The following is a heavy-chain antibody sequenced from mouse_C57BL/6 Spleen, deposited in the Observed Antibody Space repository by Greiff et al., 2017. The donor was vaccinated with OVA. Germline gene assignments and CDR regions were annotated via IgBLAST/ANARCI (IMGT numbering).Heavy chain of an antibody. J-gene: IGHJ4*01. V-gene: IGHV5-9*01. Sequence: EVQWVESGGGLVKPGGSLKLSCAASGFTFSSYTMSWVRQTPEKRLEWVATISGGGGNTYYPDSVKGRFTISRDNAKNTLYLQMSSLRSEDTALYYCARQRITTVEGAMDYWGQGTSVTVSS. CDR3: ARQRITTVEGAMDY. D-gene: IGHD1-1*01. CDR2: ISGGGGNT. CDR1: GFTFSSYT.